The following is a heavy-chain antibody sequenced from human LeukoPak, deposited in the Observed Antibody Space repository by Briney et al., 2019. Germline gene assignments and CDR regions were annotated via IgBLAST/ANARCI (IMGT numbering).Heavy chain of an antibody. V-gene: IGHV4-4*07. D-gene: IGHD2-2*02. Sequence: PSETLSLTCTVSGGSISSYFWSWIRQPAGKGLEWIGRIYSSGNTNYNPSLKSRATMSVDTSKNQFSLKLSAVTAADTAVYYCARGSASPAAIPFDFWGQGTMVTVSS. J-gene: IGHJ3*01. CDR1: GGSISSYF. CDR2: IYSSGNT. CDR3: ARGSASPAAIPFDF.